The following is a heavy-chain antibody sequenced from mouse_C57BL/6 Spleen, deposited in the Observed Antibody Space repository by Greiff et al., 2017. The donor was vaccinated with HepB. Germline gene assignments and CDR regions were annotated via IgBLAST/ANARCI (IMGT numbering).Heavy chain of an antibody. D-gene: IGHD4-1*01. Sequence: EVMLVESGGGLVKPGGSLKLSCAASGFTFSDYGMPWVRQAPEKGLEWVAYISSGSSTIYYTDTVKGRFTISRDNAKNTLFLQMTSLRSEDTAMYYCARLGGDYFDYWGQGTTLTVSS. V-gene: IGHV5-17*01. J-gene: IGHJ2*01. CDR2: ISSGSSTI. CDR3: ARLGGDYFDY. CDR1: GFTFSDYG.